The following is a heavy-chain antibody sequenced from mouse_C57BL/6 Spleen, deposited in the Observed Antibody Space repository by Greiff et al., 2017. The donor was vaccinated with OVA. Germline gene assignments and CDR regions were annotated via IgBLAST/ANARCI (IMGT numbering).Heavy chain of an antibody. J-gene: IGHJ3*01. D-gene: IGHD2-5*01. V-gene: IGHV1-64*01. CDR2: IHPNSGST. Sequence: QVQLQQPGAELVKPGASVKLSCKASGYTFTSYWMHWVKQRPGQGLEWIGMIHPNSGSTNYNEKFKSKATLTVDKSTSTAYMQLSSLTSENSAVYYYATSHELGYSIYDWFAYWGQGTLVTVSA. CDR3: ATSHELGYSIYDWFAY. CDR1: GYTFTSYW.